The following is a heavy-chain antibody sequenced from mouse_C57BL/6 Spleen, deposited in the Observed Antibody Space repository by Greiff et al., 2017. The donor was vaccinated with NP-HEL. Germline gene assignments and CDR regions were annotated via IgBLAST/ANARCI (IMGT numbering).Heavy chain of an antibody. Sequence: VQLQQSGAELVMPGASVKLSCKASGYTFTSYWMHWVKQRPGQGLEWIGEIDPSDSYTNYNQKFKGKSTLTVDKSSSTAYMQLSSLTSEDSAVYYCARSGGYDGRPHFDYWGQSTTLTVSS. CDR3: ARSGGYDGRPHFDY. CDR1: GYTFTSYW. CDR2: IDPSDSYT. D-gene: IGHD2-2*01. J-gene: IGHJ2*01. V-gene: IGHV1-69*01.